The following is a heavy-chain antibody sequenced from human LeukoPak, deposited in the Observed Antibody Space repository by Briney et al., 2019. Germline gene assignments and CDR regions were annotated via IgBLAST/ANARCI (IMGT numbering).Heavy chain of an antibody. D-gene: IGHD1-14*01. Sequence: GPSLTLSCAASGFSVSSYAMHWVRPAPGKGLEWVAVISFDGSNKFYADSVRGRFTISRDNPKNTMYLQMSSLRPEDTAVYYCARPGTTRRYYFYYMDVWGKGTTVTVSS. CDR2: ISFDGSNK. V-gene: IGHV3-30*15. CDR1: GFSVSSYA. CDR3: ARPGTTRRYYFYYMDV. J-gene: IGHJ6*03.